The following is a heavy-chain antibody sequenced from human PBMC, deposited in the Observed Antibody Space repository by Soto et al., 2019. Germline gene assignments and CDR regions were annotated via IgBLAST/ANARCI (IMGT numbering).Heavy chain of an antibody. CDR3: ARVISSRDEYFDY. CDR2: VYPDDSDT. Sequence: GESLKISCKGSGYNFINHWIAWVRQMPGKGLEWMGIVYPDDSDTRYSPSFQGQVTISADKSISTAYLQWSSLEAADTAVYYCARVISSRDEYFDYWGQGTVVTVSS. D-gene: IGHD2-2*01. CDR1: GYNFINHW. V-gene: IGHV5-51*01. J-gene: IGHJ4*02.